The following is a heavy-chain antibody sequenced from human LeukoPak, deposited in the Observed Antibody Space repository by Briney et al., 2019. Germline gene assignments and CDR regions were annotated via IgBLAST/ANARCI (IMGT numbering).Heavy chain of an antibody. V-gene: IGHV1-2*02. CDR3: ARDPTLGYCSGGSCYNLLAGDY. J-gene: IGHJ4*02. D-gene: IGHD2-15*01. CDR2: INPNSGGT. CDR1: GYTFTGYY. Sequence: GASVKVSCTASGYTFTGYYMHWVRQAPGQGLEWMGWINPNSGGTNYAQKFQGRVTMTRDTSISTAYMELSRLRSDDTAVYYCARDPTLGYCSGGSCYNLLAGDYRGQGTLVTVSS.